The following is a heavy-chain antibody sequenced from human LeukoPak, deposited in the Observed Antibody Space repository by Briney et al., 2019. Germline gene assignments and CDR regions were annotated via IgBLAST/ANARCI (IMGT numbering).Heavy chain of an antibody. J-gene: IGHJ5*02. D-gene: IGHD1-26*01. Sequence: AGGSLRLSCAASGVTFSDHWMTWVRQTPGKGLEWVAHINQDGSEKHFVDSVEGRFTISRDNDNNSMSLQMNKLRVEDTAVYYCARGATGTYWDWFGPWGQGTLVTVSS. CDR3: ARGATGTYWDWFGP. CDR2: INQDGSEK. CDR1: GVTFSDHW. V-gene: IGHV3-7*01.